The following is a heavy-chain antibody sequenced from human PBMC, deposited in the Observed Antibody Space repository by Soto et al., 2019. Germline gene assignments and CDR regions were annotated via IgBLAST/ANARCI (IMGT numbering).Heavy chain of an antibody. D-gene: IGHD2-15*01. CDR1: GFTFSSYW. J-gene: IGHJ6*02. V-gene: IGHV3-7*01. CDR3: ARYQWVVVVAARGYYYGMDV. Sequence: PGGSLRLSCAASGFTFSSYWMSWVRQAPGKGLEWVANIKQDGSEKYYVDSVKGRFTISRDNAKNSLYLQMNSLRAEDTAVYYCARYQWVVVVAARGYYYGMDVWGQGTTVTVSS. CDR2: IKQDGSEK.